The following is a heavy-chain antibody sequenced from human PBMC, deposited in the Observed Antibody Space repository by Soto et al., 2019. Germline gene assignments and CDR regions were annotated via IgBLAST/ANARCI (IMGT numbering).Heavy chain of an antibody. CDR2: IATSNGAT. Sequence: QVRLVQSGAEVKKPGASVRVSCRASDYTFTSYAISWVRQAPGQGLEWMGWIATSNGATNSARILNARLTMTTDTSTNTAYMELRSLRYDDKDVYYCARVDSSGSYPENFDYWGQGTKVNVSS. J-gene: IGHJ4*02. CDR3: ARVDSSGSYPENFDY. D-gene: IGHD1-26*01. CDR1: DYTFTSYA. V-gene: IGHV1-18*01.